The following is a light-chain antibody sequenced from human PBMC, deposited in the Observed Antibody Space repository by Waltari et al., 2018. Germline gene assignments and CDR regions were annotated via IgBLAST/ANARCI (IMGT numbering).Light chain of an antibody. CDR3: SSYTGIKTPYVV. CDR1: TRDVGRYNY. Sequence: QSALTQPASVSGSPGQSITISCTGTTRDVGRYNYVSWYQCHPGKAPELIIYEVTNRPSGVPGRFSGPKSGNPAPLGISGLQPEDEADYYCSSYTGIKTPYVVFGGGTKVTVL. CDR2: EVT. J-gene: IGLJ2*01. V-gene: IGLV2-14*01.